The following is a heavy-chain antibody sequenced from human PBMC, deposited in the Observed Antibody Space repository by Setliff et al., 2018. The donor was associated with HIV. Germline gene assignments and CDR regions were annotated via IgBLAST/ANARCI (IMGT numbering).Heavy chain of an antibody. D-gene: IGHD3-10*01. J-gene: IGHJ5*02. CDR3: ARGGYYTSGTWFDP. CDR1: GYTFSAYF. CDR2: ISPNTGTT. V-gene: IGHV1-2*02. Sequence: ASVKVSCKTAGYTFSAYFLQWVRQAPGKGLEWIGWISPNTGTTGNALKFQGRVTMTRDTSTSTVYMDLRSLTSADTATYYCARGGYYTSGTWFDPWGQETRFTVSS.